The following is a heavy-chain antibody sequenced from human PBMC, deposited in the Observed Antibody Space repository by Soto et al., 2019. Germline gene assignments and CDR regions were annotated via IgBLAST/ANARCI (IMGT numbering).Heavy chain of an antibody. D-gene: IGHD2-2*01. J-gene: IGHJ4*02. CDR3: AKHQPSWATRAAFDY. V-gene: IGHV3-23*01. Sequence: EAQLLESGGGLVQPGGSLRLSCAASGFTFSNYAMNWVRQAPGKGLEWVSGISGGSGDSTFYADSVKGRFTISRDNSNNTLHLQMNSLRTEDTAVYYCAKHQPSWATRAAFDYWGQGTLVTVSS. CDR1: GFTFSNYA. CDR2: ISGGSGDST.